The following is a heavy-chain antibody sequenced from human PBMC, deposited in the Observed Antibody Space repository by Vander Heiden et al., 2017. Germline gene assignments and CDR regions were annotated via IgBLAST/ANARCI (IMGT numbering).Heavy chain of an antibody. CDR1: GYTFINYY. J-gene: IGHJ4*02. Sequence: QVQLVQSGAEVKKPGASVKVSCKASGYTFINYYIHWLRQAPGKGLEWMGIINPSGGYTSYAQNFQGRVTMTRDTSTSTVYMELSSLRSEDTAVYYCARSGTDYDILTGYYSLYFDYWGQGTLVTVSS. D-gene: IGHD3-9*01. CDR3: ARSGTDYDILTGYYSLYFDY. CDR2: INPSGGYT. V-gene: IGHV1-46*01.